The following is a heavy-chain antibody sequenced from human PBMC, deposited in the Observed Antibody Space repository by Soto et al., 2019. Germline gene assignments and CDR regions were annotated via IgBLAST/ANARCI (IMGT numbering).Heavy chain of an antibody. CDR1: GYTFTSYH. D-gene: IGHD2-15*01. CDR2: VNPNSGDT. J-gene: IGHJ4*02. CDR3: ARVEGFDF. Sequence: QVQLVQSGAEVKKPGASVKVSCKASGYTFTSYHINWVRQASGQGLEWRGWVNPNSGDTGYAQKFQGRVTMTRNTSINTAYLELSSLRSEDTAVYYCARVEGFDFWGQGTLVTVSS. V-gene: IGHV1-8*01.